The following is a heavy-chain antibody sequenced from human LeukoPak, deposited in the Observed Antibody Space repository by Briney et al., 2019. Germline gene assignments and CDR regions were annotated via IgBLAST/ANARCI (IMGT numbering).Heavy chain of an antibody. Sequence: GGSLRLSCAASGFTFDDYTLHWVRQAPGKGLEWVSLITWDGGNTYYADSVKGRFTISRDNSKNSVYLQMNSLRTEDTALYYCTKDRYCTTTSCPLDYWGQGTLVTVSS. J-gene: IGHJ4*02. CDR2: ITWDGGNT. CDR1: GFTFDDYT. CDR3: TKDRYCTTTSCPLDY. D-gene: IGHD2-2*01. V-gene: IGHV3-43*01.